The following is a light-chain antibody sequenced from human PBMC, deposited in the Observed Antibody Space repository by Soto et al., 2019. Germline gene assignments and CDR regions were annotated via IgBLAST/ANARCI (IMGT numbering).Light chain of an antibody. CDR2: DVS. Sequence: QSALTQPASVSGSPGQSITISCTGTSSDIGGYKYVSWYQQHPGTAPKLMIYDVSNRPSGVSNRFSGSKSGNTATLTISGLQGEDAAEYYGSSDKGGSTYVFGTGTKLTVL. CDR1: SSDIGGYKY. J-gene: IGLJ1*01. CDR3: SSDKGGSTYV. V-gene: IGLV2-14*01.